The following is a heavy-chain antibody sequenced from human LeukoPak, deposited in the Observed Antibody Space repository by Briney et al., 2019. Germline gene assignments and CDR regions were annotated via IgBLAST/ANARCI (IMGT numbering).Heavy chain of an antibody. CDR3: AREDCSRTSCFVEY. Sequence: RASVKLSCKASGYTFSDYYIDWVRQAPGRGIEWMGWINPNSGGTNYAQKFQGRVTMTRDTSISTAYMELSRLRSDDTAVYHCAREDCSRTSCFVEYWGQGTLVTVSS. V-gene: IGHV1-2*02. CDR2: INPNSGGT. CDR1: GYTFSDYY. J-gene: IGHJ4*02. D-gene: IGHD2-2*01.